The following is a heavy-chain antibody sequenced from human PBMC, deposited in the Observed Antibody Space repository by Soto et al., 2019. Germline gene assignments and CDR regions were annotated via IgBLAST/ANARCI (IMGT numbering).Heavy chain of an antibody. V-gene: IGHV3-33*01. CDR1: GFTFSSYG. D-gene: IGHD2-2*01. Sequence: WGSLRLSCAASGFTFSSYGMHCVRQAPGKGLEWVAVIWYDGSNKYYADSVKGRFTIPRDNSKNTLYLQMNSLRAEDTAVYYCARQLGYCSSTSCYAFDYWGQGTLVTVS. CDR3: ARQLGYCSSTSCYAFDY. CDR2: IWYDGSNK. J-gene: IGHJ4*02.